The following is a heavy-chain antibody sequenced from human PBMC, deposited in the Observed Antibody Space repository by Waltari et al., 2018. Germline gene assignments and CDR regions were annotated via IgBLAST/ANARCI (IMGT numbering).Heavy chain of an antibody. D-gene: IGHD6-19*01. J-gene: IGHJ4*02. CDR1: GFTFDDYA. V-gene: IGHV3-9*01. CDR3: GAVAGLYYFDY. Sequence: EVQLVESGGGLVQPGRSLRLSCAASGFTFDDYAIHWVRQAPGKGREWVSGISWNSGSIGYADSVKGRFTISRDNAKNSLYLQMNSLRAEDTALYYCGAVAGLYYFDYWGQGTLVTVSS. CDR2: ISWNSGSI.